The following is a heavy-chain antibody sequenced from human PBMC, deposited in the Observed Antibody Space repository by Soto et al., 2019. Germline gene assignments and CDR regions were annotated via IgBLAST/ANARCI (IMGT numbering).Heavy chain of an antibody. CDR3: SKLVIVPTTPYSSSSVMDV. D-gene: IGHD5-12*01. CDR1: GYTFTSYG. Sequence: AASVKVSCKASGYTFTSYGISWVRQAPGQGLEWMGWISAYNGNTNYAQKLQGRVTMTTDTSTSTAYMELRSLRSDDTPVYYCSKLVIVPTTPYSSSSVMDVWGQGPTVTVSS. J-gene: IGHJ6*02. V-gene: IGHV1-18*01. CDR2: ISAYNGNT.